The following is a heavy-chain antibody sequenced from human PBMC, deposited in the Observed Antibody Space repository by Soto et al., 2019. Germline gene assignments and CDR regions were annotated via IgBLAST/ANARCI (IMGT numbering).Heavy chain of an antibody. D-gene: IGHD2-2*01. CDR2: MNPNSGNT. J-gene: IGHJ5*02. Sequence: QVQLVQSGAEVKKPGASVKVSCKASGYTFTSYDINWVRQATGQGLEWMGWMNPNSGNTGYAQKFQGRVTMTRNTSISTAYMELSSLRSDDTAVYYCARGVVVVPAAIPGWFDPWGQGTLVTVSS. CDR1: GYTFTSYD. CDR3: ARGVVVVPAAIPGWFDP. V-gene: IGHV1-8*01.